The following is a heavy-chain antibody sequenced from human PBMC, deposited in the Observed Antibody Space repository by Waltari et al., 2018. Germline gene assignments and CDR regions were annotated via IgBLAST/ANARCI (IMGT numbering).Heavy chain of an antibody. J-gene: IGHJ4*02. D-gene: IGHD4-4*01. CDR2: KKQDGGEK. CDR3: TTLSVTKTSDY. CDR1: GFTFSNFW. V-gene: IGHV3-7*01. Sequence: HLVESGGGSVQPGGSLRLSCAASGFTFSNFWMRWVRQAPGKGLEWVASKKQDGGEKQYVDSVKGRFTVSRYNAKNSLYLQMNTLGAEDTAVYYCTTLSVTKTSDYWGQGTLVTVSS.